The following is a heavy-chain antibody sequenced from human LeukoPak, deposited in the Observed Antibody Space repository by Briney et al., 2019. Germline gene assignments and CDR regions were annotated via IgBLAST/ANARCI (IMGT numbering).Heavy chain of an antibody. CDR1: GFTFSSYS. Sequence: GGSLRLSCAASGFTFSSYSMNWVRQAPGKGLEWVSSISSSSSYIYYADSVKGRFTISRDNAKNSLYLQMNSLRAEDTAVYYCARDRARITMIVNWGQGTLVTVSS. CDR3: ARDRARITMIVN. V-gene: IGHV3-21*01. J-gene: IGHJ4*02. D-gene: IGHD3-22*01. CDR2: ISSSSSYI.